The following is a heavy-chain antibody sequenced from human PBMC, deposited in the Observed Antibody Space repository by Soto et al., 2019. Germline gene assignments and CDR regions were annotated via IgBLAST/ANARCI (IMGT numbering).Heavy chain of an antibody. CDR2: IIPIVDTT. CDR1: GGPYSKYS. V-gene: IGHV1-69*08. CDR3: ARSLLGDDYESDGLDN. Sequence: QVQLVQSGTEVKKPGSSVTVSCKASGGPYSKYSISWVRQAPGQGLEWVGRIIPIVDTTNYAQKFQGRATITAYKHTSTVYMDLSSLRSEDTAVYYCARSLLGDDYESDGLDNWGQGTMVTLSS. J-gene: IGHJ4*02. D-gene: IGHD3-22*01.